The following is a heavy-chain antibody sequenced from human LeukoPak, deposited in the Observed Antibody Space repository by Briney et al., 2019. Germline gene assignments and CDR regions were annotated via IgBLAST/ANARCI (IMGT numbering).Heavy chain of an antibody. J-gene: IGHJ2*01. Sequence: GGSLRLSCAASEFTFSNYAMNWVRQAPGKGLEWVSSITTGSSYTFYADSLKGRFTISRDNAKNSLYLQMNSLRAEDTAVYYCARDLSRGLYWYFDLWGRGTLVTVSS. CDR1: EFTFSNYA. D-gene: IGHD2-8*02. CDR2: ITTGSSYT. V-gene: IGHV3-21*01. CDR3: ARDLSRGLYWYFDL.